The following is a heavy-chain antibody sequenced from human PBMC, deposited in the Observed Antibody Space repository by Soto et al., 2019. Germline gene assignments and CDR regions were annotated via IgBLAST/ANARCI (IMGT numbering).Heavy chain of an antibody. Sequence: EVQLVESGGGLVKPGGSLRLSCAASGFTFSSYSMNWVRQAPGKGLEWVSSISSSSSYIYYADSVKGRFTISRDNAKNSLYLQMNGLRAEDTAVYYCAREMTTVTTGGNWGQGTLVTVSS. CDR2: ISSSSSYI. D-gene: IGHD4-17*01. J-gene: IGHJ4*02. CDR1: GFTFSSYS. V-gene: IGHV3-21*01. CDR3: AREMTTVTTGGN.